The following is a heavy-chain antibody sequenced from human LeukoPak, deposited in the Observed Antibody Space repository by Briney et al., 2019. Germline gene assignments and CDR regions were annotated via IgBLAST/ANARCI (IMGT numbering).Heavy chain of an antibody. Sequence: PGGSLRLSCAASGFDFSSFSISWVRQAPGKGLEWVAFIRYDGSNKYYADSVKGRFTISRDNSKNTLYLQMNSLRAEDTAVYYCAHFAAAGPPYFDYWGQGTLVTVSS. J-gene: IGHJ4*02. CDR2: IRYDGSNK. CDR3: AHFAAAGPPYFDY. D-gene: IGHD6-13*01. CDR1: GFDFSSFS. V-gene: IGHV3-30*02.